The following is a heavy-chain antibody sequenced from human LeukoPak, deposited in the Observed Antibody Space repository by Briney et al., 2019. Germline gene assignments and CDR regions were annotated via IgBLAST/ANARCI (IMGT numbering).Heavy chain of an antibody. CDR2: INPKSGGT. J-gene: IGHJ6*03. D-gene: IGHD6-13*01. Sequence: ASVKVSCKASGYTFTDYYMHWVRQAPGQGLEWMGWINPKSGGTNSAQKFQGRVTMTRDTSISTAYMELSRLRSDDTAVYYCAREGVIAAAGSYYYYMDVWGKGTTVTVSS. V-gene: IGHV1-2*02. CDR1: GYTFTDYY. CDR3: AREGVIAAAGSYYYYMDV.